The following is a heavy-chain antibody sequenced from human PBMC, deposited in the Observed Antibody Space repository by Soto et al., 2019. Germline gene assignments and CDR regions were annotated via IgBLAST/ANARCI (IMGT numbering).Heavy chain of an antibody. CDR3: AREPPRATAGLNYFDP. J-gene: IGHJ5*02. V-gene: IGHV1-18*01. D-gene: IGHD6-13*01. Sequence: QVQLVQSGTEVKKPGASVKVSCKTSGYTFINFGIVWVRQAPGQGLEWMGWISPFNGHTHYAQKFQGRVSLTTDTSTSTDFLELRSLTYDATAVYYCAREPPRATAGLNYFDPWGQGTLVTVSS. CDR1: GYTFINFG. CDR2: ISPFNGHT.